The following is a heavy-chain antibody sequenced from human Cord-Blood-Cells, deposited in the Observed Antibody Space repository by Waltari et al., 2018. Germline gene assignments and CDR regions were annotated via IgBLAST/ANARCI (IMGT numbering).Heavy chain of an antibody. CDR1: GFTFSKAW. D-gene: IGHD3-3*01. CDR3: TTDYDFWSGYDY. Sequence: QLVESGGGLVKPGGSLRLSCAASGFTFSKAWMSWVRQAPGKGLEWDGRIKSKTDGGTTDYAAPAKSRFTISRNDANNTLYVQMISLRTEDTAVYDCTTDYDFWSGYDYWGQGTLVTVSS. CDR2: IKSKTDGGTT. V-gene: IGHV3-15*01. J-gene: IGHJ4*02.